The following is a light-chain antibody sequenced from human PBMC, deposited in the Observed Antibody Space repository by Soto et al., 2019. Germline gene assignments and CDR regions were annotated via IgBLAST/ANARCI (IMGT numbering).Light chain of an antibody. CDR1: SSDVGGYNY. CDR2: EVS. CDR3: SSYTSSYIYD. V-gene: IGLV2-14*01. J-gene: IGLJ1*01. Sequence: QSVLTQPASVSGSPGQSITISCTGSSSDVGGYNYVSWYQQYPGKAPSPMVYEVSNRPSGVSDRFSGSKSGNTASLTISGLQAEDEADYYCSSYTSSYIYDFGTGTKVTVL.